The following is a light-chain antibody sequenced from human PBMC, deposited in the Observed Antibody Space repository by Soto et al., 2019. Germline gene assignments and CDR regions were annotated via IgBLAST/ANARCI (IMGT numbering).Light chain of an antibody. CDR1: QGTAGSY. CDR2: AAS. J-gene: IGKJ4*01. V-gene: IGKV3-20*01. Sequence: EIVLTQSPGTLSLSPGERATLSCRASQGTAGSYLAWYRQNPGQPPRRLIYAASNRATGIPDRFSGSGSGTDFNLTISRLEPEDFAVYYCQHYGSSPLTFGGGTKVDIK. CDR3: QHYGSSPLT.